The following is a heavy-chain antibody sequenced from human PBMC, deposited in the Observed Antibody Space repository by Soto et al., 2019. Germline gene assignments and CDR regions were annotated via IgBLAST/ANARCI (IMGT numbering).Heavy chain of an antibody. V-gene: IGHV3-13*04. CDR2: IGTAGDT. D-gene: IGHD3-22*01. Sequence: PGGSLRLSCAASGFTFSSYDMHWVRQATGKGLEWVSAIGTAGDTYYPGSVKGRFTISRDNAQNSLFLQLNSLRAEDTALYYCVIYSDGSYRGYYYWGQGTLVIVSS. CDR3: VIYSDGSYRGYYY. CDR1: GFTFSSYD. J-gene: IGHJ4*02.